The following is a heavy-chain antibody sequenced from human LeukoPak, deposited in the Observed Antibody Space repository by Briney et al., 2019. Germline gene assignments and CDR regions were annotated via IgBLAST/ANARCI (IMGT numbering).Heavy chain of an antibody. CDR1: GFTFGDYA. Sequence: GGSLRLSCTASGFTFGDYAMSWVRQAPGKGLEWVGFIRSKAYGGTTEYAASVKGRFTISRDDSKSIAYLQMNSLKTEDTAVYYCAKDDDFWRDGPPFWGQGTMVTVSS. J-gene: IGHJ3*01. CDR3: AKDDDFWRDGPPF. V-gene: IGHV3-49*04. D-gene: IGHD3/OR15-3a*01. CDR2: IRSKAYGGTT.